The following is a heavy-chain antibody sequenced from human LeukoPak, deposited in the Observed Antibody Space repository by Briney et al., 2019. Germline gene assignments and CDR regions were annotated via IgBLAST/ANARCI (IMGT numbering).Heavy chain of an antibody. CDR3: ARDHCVRSSCYEDYYYGMDV. CDR2: ISYDGSNE. V-gene: IGHV3-30-3*01. D-gene: IGHD2-2*01. CDR1: GFTFSRYA. Sequence: GGSLRLSCAASGFTFSRYAMHWVRQAPGKGLEWVAVISYDGSNEYYADSVKGRFTISRDSSENTLYQQMISLRVEDTAVYYCARDHCVRSSCYEDYYYGMDVWGRGTTVTVSS. J-gene: IGHJ6*02.